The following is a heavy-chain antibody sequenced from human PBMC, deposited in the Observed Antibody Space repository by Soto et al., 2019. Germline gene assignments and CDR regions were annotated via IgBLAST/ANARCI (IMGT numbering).Heavy chain of an antibody. J-gene: IGHJ6*01. CDR2: IYYSGST. D-gene: IGHD3-3*01. CDR1: GGSISSGDYY. V-gene: IGHV4-30-4*01. Sequence: QVQLQESGPGLVKPSQTLSLTCTVSGGSISSGDYYWSWIRQPPGKGLEWIGCIYYSGSTYYNPSLKRRVKIPVDTSKNQFSLKLSCDTAADASVYYCARERYDFWSGYYQPSYYYSTDVWGQGTTVTVSS. CDR3: ARERYDFWSGYYQPSYYYSTDV.